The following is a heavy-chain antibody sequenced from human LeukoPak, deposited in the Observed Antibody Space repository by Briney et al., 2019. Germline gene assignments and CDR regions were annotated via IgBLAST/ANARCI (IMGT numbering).Heavy chain of an antibody. CDR1: GFTFSNYA. CDR2: ISAGGSGT. V-gene: IGHV3-23*01. D-gene: IGHD7-27*01. Sequence: GGSLRLSCAASGFTFSNYAMSWVRQAPGKGLEWVSTISAGGSGTNYADSVKGRIIISRDNSKNTLYLQMNSLRTEDTALYYCARDLILGDYWGQGTLVTVSS. J-gene: IGHJ4*02. CDR3: ARDLILGDY.